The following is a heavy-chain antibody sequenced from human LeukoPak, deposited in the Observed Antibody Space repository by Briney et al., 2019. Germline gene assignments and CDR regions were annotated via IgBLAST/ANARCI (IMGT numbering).Heavy chain of an antibody. Sequence: SETLSLTCTVSGGSISSYYWSWIRQPPGKGLEWIGYIYYSGSTNYNPSLKSRVTISVDTSKNQFSLKLSSVTAADTAVYYCARRARITMVRGVSGIDYWGQGTLVTVSS. CDR1: GGSISSYY. D-gene: IGHD3-10*01. J-gene: IGHJ4*02. CDR2: IYYSGST. CDR3: ARRARITMVRGVSGIDY. V-gene: IGHV4-59*12.